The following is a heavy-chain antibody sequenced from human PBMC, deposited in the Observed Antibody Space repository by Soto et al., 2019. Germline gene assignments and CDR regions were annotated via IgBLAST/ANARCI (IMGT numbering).Heavy chain of an antibody. J-gene: IGHJ5*02. CDR1: GFTFGTYA. Sequence: EVQLLESGGGLVQPGGSLRLSCAASGFTFGTYAMNWVRQAPGKGLEWVSGITGSGGSTYYADSVKGRFTISRDNSENTLYLQMNSLRGDDTAVYYCAKDRSVDTRDWFDPWGQGTLFTVSS. D-gene: IGHD5-18*01. V-gene: IGHV3-23*01. CDR3: AKDRSVDTRDWFDP. CDR2: ITGSGGST.